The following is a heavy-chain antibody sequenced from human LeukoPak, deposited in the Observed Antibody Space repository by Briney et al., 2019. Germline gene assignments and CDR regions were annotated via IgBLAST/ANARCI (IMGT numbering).Heavy chain of an antibody. D-gene: IGHD3-22*01. CDR3: ARGYYDRSGHSPFDALDI. CDR2: IYTSGST. CDR1: GGSINGYQ. J-gene: IGHJ3*02. V-gene: IGHV4-4*07. Sequence: SESLSLTCTVSGGSINGYQWSWIRQPAGKGLEWIGRIYTSGSTNYNPSLKSRVTMSVDTSKNQFSPKLSSVTAADTAMYYCARGYYDRSGHSPFDALDIWGQGTMVTVSS.